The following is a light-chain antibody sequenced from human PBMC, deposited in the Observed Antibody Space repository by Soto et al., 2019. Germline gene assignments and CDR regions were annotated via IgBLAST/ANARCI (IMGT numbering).Light chain of an antibody. CDR1: QSVTSY. V-gene: IGKV3-20*01. Sequence: EIVLTQSPGTLSLSPGERATLSCTASQSVTSYLAWYQQKPGQAPRLLIYGASSRATGIPDRFSGSGSGTDFTLTISRLEPEDFAVYYGQQYRSSPPLTFGGGTKVEIK. CDR2: GAS. CDR3: QQYRSSPPLT. J-gene: IGKJ4*01.